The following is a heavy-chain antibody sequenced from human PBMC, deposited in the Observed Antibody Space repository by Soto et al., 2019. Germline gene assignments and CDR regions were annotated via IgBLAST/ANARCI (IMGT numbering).Heavy chain of an antibody. Sequence: QVKLVQSGTEVKKPGASLKVSCKASGYSFATSGISWVRQAPGQGLEWMGWISVYNGNTNYDQKLNDRGTMTTDTSTTTAYLELRSLRADDTAVYYCARAGQYYDSSGYVNWGQGTLVTVSS. CDR1: GYSFATSG. V-gene: IGHV1-18*01. J-gene: IGHJ4*02. CDR2: ISVYNGNT. CDR3: ARAGQYYDSSGYVN. D-gene: IGHD3-22*01.